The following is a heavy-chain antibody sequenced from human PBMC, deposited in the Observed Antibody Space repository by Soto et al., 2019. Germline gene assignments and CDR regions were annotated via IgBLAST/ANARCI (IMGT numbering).Heavy chain of an antibody. CDR1: GGSASNFY. CDR3: ARSLEPSWFDP. J-gene: IGHJ5*02. V-gene: IGHV4-59*02. CDR2: MYYTGSA. Sequence: SETLSLTCTVSGGSASNFYWSWIRQPPGKGLEWIGYMYYTGSANYNPSFRSRVTMPVDTSKNQASLKLTSVTAADTAVYYCARSLEPSWFDPWGQGTLVTVSS.